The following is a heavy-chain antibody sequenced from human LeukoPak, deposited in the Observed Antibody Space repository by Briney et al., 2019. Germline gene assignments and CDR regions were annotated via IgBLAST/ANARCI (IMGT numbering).Heavy chain of an antibody. V-gene: IGHV3-48*01. CDR3: ARSPSGSWRDAFDI. D-gene: IGHD1-26*01. J-gene: IGHJ3*02. CDR1: GFTFSSYS. CDR2: ISSSSSTI. Sequence: GGSLRLSCAASGFTFSSYSMNWVRQAPGKGLEWVSYISSSSSTIYYADSVKGRFTISRDNAKNSLYLQMNSLRAEDTAVYYCARSPSGSWRDAFDIWGQGTMVTVSS.